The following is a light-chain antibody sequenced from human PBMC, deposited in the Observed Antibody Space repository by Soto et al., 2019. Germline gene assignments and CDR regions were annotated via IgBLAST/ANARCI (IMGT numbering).Light chain of an antibody. CDR1: QDISNY. CDR2: EAS. CDR3: QKYNDAPRT. J-gene: IGKJ1*01. V-gene: IGKV1-27*01. Sequence: QMTQSPSSLSASVGDRVTITCRASQDISNYLAWYQQKPGGAPKLLIYEASTLQSEVPSRFSGSGSGADFTLTISSLQPEDVAIYYCQKYNDAPRTFGQGTRVEMK.